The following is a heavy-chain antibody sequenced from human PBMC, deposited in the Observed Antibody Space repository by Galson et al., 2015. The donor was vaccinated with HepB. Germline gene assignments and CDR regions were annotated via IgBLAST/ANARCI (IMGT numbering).Heavy chain of an antibody. J-gene: IGHJ4*02. CDR2: ISGSGGST. D-gene: IGHD3-16*01. CDR1: GFTFSSYA. V-gene: IGHV3-23*01. CDR3: ARGNTFGGVSTRGFDY. Sequence: SLRLSCAASGFTFSSYAMSWVRQAPGKGLEWVSAISGSGGSTYYADSVKGRFTISRDNSKNTLYLQMNSLRAEDTAVYCCARGNTFGGVSTRGFDYWGQGTLVTVSS.